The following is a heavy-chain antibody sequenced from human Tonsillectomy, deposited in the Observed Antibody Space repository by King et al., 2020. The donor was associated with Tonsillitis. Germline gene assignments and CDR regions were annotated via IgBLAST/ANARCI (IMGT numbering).Heavy chain of an antibody. J-gene: IGHJ4*02. D-gene: IGHD3-9*01. CDR3: ARASYYDIVTGYYYFDH. CDR1: DGSISNYY. Sequence: VQLQESGPGLVKPSETLSLTCTVSDGSISNYYWSWIRQPPGKGLEWIGYVVYGGSTNYNPSLKSRLTISVDTSKNQFSLKLSSVTAADTAVYYCARASYYDIVTGYYYFDHWGKGALVTVSS. V-gene: IGHV4-59*01. CDR2: VVYGGST.